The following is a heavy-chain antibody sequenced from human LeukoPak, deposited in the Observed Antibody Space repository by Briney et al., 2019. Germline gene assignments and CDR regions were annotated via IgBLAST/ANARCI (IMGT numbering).Heavy chain of an antibody. CDR1: GFTFSSDA. D-gene: IGHD3-10*01. Sequence: PGRSLRLSCAASGFTFSSDAMHWVRQAPGKGLGWVAVISYDGSNKYYADSVKGRFTISRDNSKNTLYLQMNSLRAEDTAVYYCAREARTRNVLLWFGESILYYWGQGTLVTVSS. CDR2: ISYDGSNK. V-gene: IGHV3-30*01. CDR3: AREARTRNVLLWFGESILYY. J-gene: IGHJ4*02.